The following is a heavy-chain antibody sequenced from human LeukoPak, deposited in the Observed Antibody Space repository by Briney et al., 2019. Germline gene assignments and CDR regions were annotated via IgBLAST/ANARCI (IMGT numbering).Heavy chain of an antibody. Sequence: PGRSLRLSCAASGFTFSSYAMHWVRQAPGKGLEWVAVISYDGSNKYYADSVKGRFTISRDNSKNTLYLQMNSLRAEDTAVYYCARALKAVAGTFDYWGQGTLVTVSS. CDR3: ARALKAVAGTFDY. D-gene: IGHD6-19*01. V-gene: IGHV3-30*04. CDR1: GFTFSSYA. CDR2: ISYDGSNK. J-gene: IGHJ4*02.